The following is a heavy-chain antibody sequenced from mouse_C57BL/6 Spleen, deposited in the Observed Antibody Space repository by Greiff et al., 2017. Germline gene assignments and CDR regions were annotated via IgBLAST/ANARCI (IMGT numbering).Heavy chain of an antibody. CDR2: INYDGSST. CDR1: GFTFSDYY. D-gene: IGHD2-4*01. CDR3: ARDDYDHAMDY. Sequence: EVKVVESEGGLVQPGSSMKLSCTASGFTFSDYYMAWVRQVPEKGLEWVANINYDGSSTYYLDSLKSRFIISRDNAKNILYLQMSSLKSEDTATYYCARDDYDHAMDYWGQGTSFTVSS. J-gene: IGHJ4*01. V-gene: IGHV5-16*01.